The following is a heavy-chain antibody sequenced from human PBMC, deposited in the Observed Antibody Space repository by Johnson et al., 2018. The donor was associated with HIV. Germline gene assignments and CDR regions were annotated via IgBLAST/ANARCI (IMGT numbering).Heavy chain of an antibody. D-gene: IGHD5-18*01. Sequence: QVQLVESGGGVVQPGRSLRLSCAASGFTFSSYAMHWVRQAPGKGLEWVAVISYDGSNKYYADYVKGRLTISRDNSKNTQYLKMNRLRPEDTAVYYCARLPSGYSRDAFDIWGQGTMDTVSS. CDR3: ARLPSGYSRDAFDI. CDR2: ISYDGSNK. J-gene: IGHJ3*02. CDR1: GFTFSSYA. V-gene: IGHV3-30*04.